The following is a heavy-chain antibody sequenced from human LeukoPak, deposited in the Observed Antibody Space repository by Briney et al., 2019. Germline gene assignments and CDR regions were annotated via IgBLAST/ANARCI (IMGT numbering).Heavy chain of an antibody. Sequence: QPGGSLRLSCAASGFIFSSFTMNWVRQAPGKGLEWVSAISGSGGSTYYADSVKGRFTISRDNSKNTLYLQMNSLRAEDTAVYYCAKGIAARPYYFDYWGQGTLVTVS. CDR1: GFIFSSFT. CDR3: AKGIAARPYYFDY. V-gene: IGHV3-23*01. J-gene: IGHJ4*02. CDR2: ISGSGGST. D-gene: IGHD6-6*01.